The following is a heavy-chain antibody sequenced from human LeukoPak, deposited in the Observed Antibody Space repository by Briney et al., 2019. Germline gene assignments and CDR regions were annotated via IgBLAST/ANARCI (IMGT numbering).Heavy chain of an antibody. Sequence: PSETLSLTCTVSGGSISSSSYYWGWIRQPPGKGLEWIGSIYYSGSTYYNPSLKSRVTISVDTSKNQFSLKLSSVTAADTAVYYCARAVPATVGYFDYWGQGTLVTVSS. D-gene: IGHD2-2*01. CDR3: ARAVPATVGYFDY. CDR2: IYYSGST. CDR1: GGSISSSSYY. J-gene: IGHJ4*02. V-gene: IGHV4-39*07.